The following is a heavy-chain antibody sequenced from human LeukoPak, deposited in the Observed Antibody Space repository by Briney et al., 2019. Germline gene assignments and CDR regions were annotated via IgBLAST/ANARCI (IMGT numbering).Heavy chain of an antibody. J-gene: IGHJ4*02. CDR1: GYTFTGYY. V-gene: IGHV1-2*02. Sequence: ASVKVSCKASGYTFTGYYMHWVRQAPGQGLEWMGWINPNSGGTNYAQKLQGRVTMTRDTSISTAYMELSRLRSDDTAVYYCVPTGTGGGYYFDYWGQGTLVTVSS. D-gene: IGHD1-1*01. CDR3: VPTGTGGGYYFDY. CDR2: INPNSGGT.